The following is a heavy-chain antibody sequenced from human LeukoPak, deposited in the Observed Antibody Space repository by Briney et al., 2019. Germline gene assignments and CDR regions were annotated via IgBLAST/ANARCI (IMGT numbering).Heavy chain of an antibody. CDR2: IYTSGTT. J-gene: IGHJ2*01. V-gene: IGHV4-4*07. CDR1: GGSISGLY. Sequence: SETLSLTCTVSGGSISGLYWTWIRQPAGKGLEWIGRIYTSGTTNYNPSLKSRVTMSVDTSKNQFSLMLTSVTAADTAVYYCARVLACWYFDLWGRGTLVTVSS. CDR3: ARVLACWYFDL.